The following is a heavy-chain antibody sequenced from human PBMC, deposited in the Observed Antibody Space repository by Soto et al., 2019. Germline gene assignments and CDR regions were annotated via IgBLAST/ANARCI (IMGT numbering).Heavy chain of an antibody. CDR1: GGSISSSSYY. J-gene: IGHJ4*02. CDR3: ARHAVYSGSYAPFDY. Sequence: SETLSLTCTVSGGSISSSSYYWGWIRQPPGKGLEWIGSIYYSGSTYYNPSLKSRVTISVDTSKNQFSLKLSSVTAADTAVYYCARHAVYSGSYAPFDYWGQGTLVTVSS. V-gene: IGHV4-39*01. CDR2: IYYSGST. D-gene: IGHD1-26*01.